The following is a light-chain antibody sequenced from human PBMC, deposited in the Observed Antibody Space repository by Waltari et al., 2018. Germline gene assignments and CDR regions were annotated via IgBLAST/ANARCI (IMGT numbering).Light chain of an antibody. J-gene: IGLJ3*02. CDR1: SNDIGSTNH. Sequence: QSALTQTPSASGSPGQSVTFSCTGTSNDIGSTNHVSWYQHRPGAAPKLIISDVNKRAPGVPGRFSCSKSGSPASLTISGLQAEGWAIYYCKSYSFENHWVFGGGTQVTV. CDR3: KSYSFENHWV. V-gene: IGLV2-8*01. CDR2: DVN.